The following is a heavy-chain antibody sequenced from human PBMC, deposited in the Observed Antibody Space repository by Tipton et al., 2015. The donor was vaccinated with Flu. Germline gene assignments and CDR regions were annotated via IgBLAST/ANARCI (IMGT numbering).Heavy chain of an antibody. V-gene: IGHV4-38-2*01. Sequence: TLSLTCDVSGYSITSAYYWGWVRQPPGQGLEWIGSIYHSGTTYYNPSLKSRLTISVDTSKNQFSLRLSSVTAADTAVYYCARHTGDSVRGVIDYWGQGTLVTVSS. D-gene: IGHD3-10*02. CDR1: GYSITSAYY. CDR3: ARHTGDSVRGVIDY. J-gene: IGHJ4*02. CDR2: IYHSGTT.